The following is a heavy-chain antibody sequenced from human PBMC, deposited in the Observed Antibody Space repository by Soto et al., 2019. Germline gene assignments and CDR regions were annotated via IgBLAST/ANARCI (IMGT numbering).Heavy chain of an antibody. CDR3: SKDVHCSGHSCYSLYFQH. CDR1: GFAFSSYG. J-gene: IGHJ1*01. CDR2: ISCDGSNT. D-gene: IGHD2-15*01. V-gene: IGHV3-30*18. Sequence: GGSLRLSCAASGFAFSSYGMHWVRQAPGKGLEWVSAISCDGSNTYYADSVKGRFTISRDNSKNTLYLQMNSLRAEDTAVYYCSKDVHCSGHSCYSLYFQHWGQGTLVTVSS.